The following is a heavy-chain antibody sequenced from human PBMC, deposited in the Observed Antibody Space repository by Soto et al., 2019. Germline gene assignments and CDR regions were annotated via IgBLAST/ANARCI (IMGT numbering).Heavy chain of an antibody. CDR3: ATDQDITFGGVIDT. CDR2: IYHSGST. Sequence: QVQLQESGPGLVKPSGTLSLTCAVSGGSISSSNWWSWVRQPPGKGLEWIGEIYHSGSTNYNPSLKTRVTXXVXKXXNQFSLKLSSVTAADTAVYYCATDQDITFGGVIDTWGQGTLVTVSS. J-gene: IGHJ5*02. D-gene: IGHD3-16*01. CDR1: GGSISSSNW. V-gene: IGHV4-4*02.